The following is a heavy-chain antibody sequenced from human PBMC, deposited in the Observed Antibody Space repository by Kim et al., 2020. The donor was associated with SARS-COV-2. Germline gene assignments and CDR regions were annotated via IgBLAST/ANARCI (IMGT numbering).Heavy chain of an antibody. D-gene: IGHD6-19*01. CDR2: T. J-gene: IGHJ4*02. V-gene: IGHV5-10-1*01. CDR3: ARMVAVTDFDY. Sequence: TTYSPSSQGHVTISADKSISTAYLQWSSLKASDTAMYYCARMVAVTDFDYWGQGTLVTVSS.